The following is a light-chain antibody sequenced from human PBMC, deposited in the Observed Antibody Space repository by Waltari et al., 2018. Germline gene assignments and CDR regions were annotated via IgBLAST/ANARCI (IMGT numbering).Light chain of an antibody. CDR3: QQLNSYPPT. J-gene: IGKJ4*01. CDR1: QGISSF. CDR2: AAS. V-gene: IGKV1-9*01. Sequence: QLTQSPSSLSASVGDRVTITCRASQGISSFLAWYQQKAGKAPKLLIYAASTLQSGVPSRVSGSGSGTDFTLTISSLQPEDFATYYCQQLNSYPPTFGGGTRVEIK.